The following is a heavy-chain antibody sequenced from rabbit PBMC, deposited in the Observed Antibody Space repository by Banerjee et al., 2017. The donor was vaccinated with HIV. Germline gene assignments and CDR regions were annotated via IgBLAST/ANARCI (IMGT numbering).Heavy chain of an antibody. CDR2: INTSSGNT. J-gene: IGHJ4*01. CDR3: ARDQWGDGGEALFKL. CDR1: GFSFSNKYV. D-gene: IGHD3-1*01. Sequence: QEQLEESGGDLVKPGRSLTLTCKASGFSFSNKYVMCWVRQAPGKGLEWIACINTSSGNTVYATWAKGRFTISKTSWTTVTLQMTSLTAADTATYFCARDQWGDGGEALFKLWGPGTLVTVS. V-gene: IGHV1S45*01.